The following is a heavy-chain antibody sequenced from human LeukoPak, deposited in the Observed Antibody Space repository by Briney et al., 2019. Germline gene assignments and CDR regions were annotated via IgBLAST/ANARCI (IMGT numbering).Heavy chain of an antibody. CDR2: IYTSGST. J-gene: IGHJ4*02. Sequence: PSQTLSLTCTVSGGSISSGSYYWSWIRQPAGKGLEWIGRIYTSGSTNYNPSLKSRVTISVDTSKNQFSLKLSSVTAADTAVYYCASEGYCRSTSCFDYWGQGTLVTVSS. CDR3: ASEGYCRSTSCFDY. CDR1: GGSISSGSYY. V-gene: IGHV4-61*02. D-gene: IGHD2-2*01.